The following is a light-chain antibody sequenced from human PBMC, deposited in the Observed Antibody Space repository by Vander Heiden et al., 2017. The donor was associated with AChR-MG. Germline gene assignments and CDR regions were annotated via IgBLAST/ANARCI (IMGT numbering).Light chain of an antibody. J-gene: IGLJ2*01. Sequence: QSALTQPASVSGSPGQSIPISCTGTSSAVGGYNYVSWYQQYPGKAPELMIYEVNNRPSGVSNRFSGSKSGDTASLTISGLQAEDEADYYCSSYTSSGTLVVFGGGTKLTVL. V-gene: IGLV2-14*01. CDR3: SSYTSSGTLVV. CDR1: SSAVGGYNY. CDR2: EVN.